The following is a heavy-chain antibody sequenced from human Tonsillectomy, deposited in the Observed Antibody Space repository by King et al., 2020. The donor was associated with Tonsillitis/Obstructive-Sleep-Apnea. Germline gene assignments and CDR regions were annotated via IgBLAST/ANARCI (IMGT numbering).Heavy chain of an antibody. D-gene: IGHD3-3*01. J-gene: IGHJ3*02. CDR3: ARTISSAGLYDVWSGYYTNDAFDI. Sequence: QLQESGPGLVKPSETLSLTCTVSGGSISSYYWSWIRQPPGKGLEWIGYIYYSGSTNYNPSLKSRVTISVDTSKNQFSLKLSSVTAADTAVYYCARTISSAGLYDVWSGYYTNDAFDIWGQGTMVTVSS. CDR1: GGSISSYY. V-gene: IGHV4-59*01. CDR2: IYYSGST.